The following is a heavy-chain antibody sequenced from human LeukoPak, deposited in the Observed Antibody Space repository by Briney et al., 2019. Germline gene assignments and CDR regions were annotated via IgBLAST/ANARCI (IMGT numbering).Heavy chain of an antibody. CDR2: FDPEDGET. D-gene: IGHD5-18*01. J-gene: IGHJ4*02. CDR1: GYTLTELS. V-gene: IGHV1-24*01. CDR3: ATLPVDTAMVTRELDY. Sequence: ASVKVSCKVSGYTLTELSMHWVRQAPGIGLEWMGGFDPEDGETIYAQKFQGRVTMTEDTSTDTVYMELSSLRSEDTAVYYCATLPVDTAMVTRELDYWGQGTLVTVSS.